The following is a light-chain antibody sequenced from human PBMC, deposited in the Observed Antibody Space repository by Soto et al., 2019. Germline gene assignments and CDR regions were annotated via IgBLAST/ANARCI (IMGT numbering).Light chain of an antibody. CDR3: QQYHTFPLT. V-gene: IGKV1-5*01. CDR2: DAF. CDR1: QNINNW. J-gene: IGKJ4*01. Sequence: DIQMTQSPSTLSASVGDRVTITCRASQNINNWMAWYHQKPGEAPKLLIYDAFSLQTGVPFTFSGSGSGTEFSPTISSLQPDDFGTYYCQQYHTFPLTFGGGTKVEIK.